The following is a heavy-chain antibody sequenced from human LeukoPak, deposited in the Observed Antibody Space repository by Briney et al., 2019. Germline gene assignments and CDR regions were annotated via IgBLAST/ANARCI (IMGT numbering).Heavy chain of an antibody. CDR3: VRSTAVLPFDY. Sequence: WGSLRLSCAASGFTLSDYWMHWVCQGPRKGLVWVSRINPDGSSTNDADFVKGRFTISRDNAKNTLNLQMNSLRAEDTAVYYCVRSTAVLPFDYWDQGMPATVTS. J-gene: IGHJ4*02. CDR2: INPDGSST. D-gene: IGHD6-6*01. CDR1: GFTLSDYW. V-gene: IGHV3-74*01.